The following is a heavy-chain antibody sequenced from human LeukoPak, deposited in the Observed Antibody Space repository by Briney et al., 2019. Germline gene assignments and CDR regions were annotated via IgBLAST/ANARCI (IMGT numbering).Heavy chain of an antibody. CDR1: GLPSGDYA. Sequence: GGSLRLSCTTSGLPSGDYAVSWVRQAPGRGLEWVANIKPDGSEKFYMDSVKGRFTISRDNAKNSLYLQMNSLRAEDTAVYYCARAVSYAFDIWGQGTMVTVSS. CDR2: IKPDGSEK. CDR3: ARAVSYAFDI. J-gene: IGHJ3*02. V-gene: IGHV3-7*01. D-gene: IGHD5/OR15-5a*01.